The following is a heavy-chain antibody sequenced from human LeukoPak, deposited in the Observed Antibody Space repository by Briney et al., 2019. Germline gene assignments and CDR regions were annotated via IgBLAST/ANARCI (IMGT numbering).Heavy chain of an antibody. D-gene: IGHD3-3*01. V-gene: IGHV3-30-3*01. J-gene: IGHJ5*02. CDR3: AKVPFDFWSGQYKFWFDP. Sequence: GGSLRLSCAASGFTFSSYAMHWVRQAPGKGLEWVAVISYDGSNKYYADSVKGRFTISRDNSKNTLYLQMNRLTVEDTAVYYCAKVPFDFWSGQYKFWFDPWGQGTLVTVSS. CDR1: GFTFSSYA. CDR2: ISYDGSNK.